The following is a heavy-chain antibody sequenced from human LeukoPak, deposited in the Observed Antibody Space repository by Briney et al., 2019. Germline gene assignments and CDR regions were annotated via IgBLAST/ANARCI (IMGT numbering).Heavy chain of an antibody. CDR3: ARERIAVAGHYYYYYGMDV. V-gene: IGHV4-59*01. CDR1: GGSISSYY. D-gene: IGHD6-19*01. J-gene: IGHJ6*02. Sequence: SETLSLTCTVSGGSISSYYWSWIRQPPGKGLEWIGYIYYSGSTNYNPSLKSRVTISVDTSKNQFSLRLSSVTAADTAVYYCARERIAVAGHYYYYYGMDVWGQGTTVTVSS. CDR2: IYYSGST.